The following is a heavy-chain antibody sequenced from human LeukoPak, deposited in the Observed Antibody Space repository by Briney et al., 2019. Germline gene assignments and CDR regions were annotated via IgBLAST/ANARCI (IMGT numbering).Heavy chain of an antibody. CDR1: GYSLTSYG. CDR2: ISGYNSAT. Sequence: ASVKVSCKASGYSLTSYGISWVRQAPGRGLEWMGWISGYNSATNYAQKLQGRVTMTTDTSTSTAYMELRSLRSDDTAVYYCARDRASGTYYPDYWGQGTLVTVSS. D-gene: IGHD1-26*01. V-gene: IGHV1-18*01. CDR3: ARDRASGTYYPDY. J-gene: IGHJ4*02.